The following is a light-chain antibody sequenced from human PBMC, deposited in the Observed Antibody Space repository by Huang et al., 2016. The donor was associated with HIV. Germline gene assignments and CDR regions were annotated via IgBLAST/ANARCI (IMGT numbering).Light chain of an antibody. CDR2: KAS. V-gene: IGKV1-5*03. J-gene: IGKJ2*01. CDR3: QQYSRSAT. Sequence: DIQMTQSPSTLSAAVGDRVTLTCRASQSVTIWLAWFQQKPGKAPKLLIDKASTLESGVPSRFSGSGSGTEFTLTIDSLQPDDVATYYCQQYSRSATFGQGTKLEIK. CDR1: QSVTIW.